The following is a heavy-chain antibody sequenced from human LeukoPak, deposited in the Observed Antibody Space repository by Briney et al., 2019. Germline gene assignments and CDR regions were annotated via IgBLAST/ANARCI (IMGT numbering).Heavy chain of an antibody. J-gene: IGHJ4*02. CDR3: AKDLSCSSTSCYDPEAAPDY. CDR1: GFTFSSYG. V-gene: IGHV3-30*18. Sequence: GGSLRLSCAASGFTFSSYGMHWVRQAPGKGLEWVAVISYDGSNKYYADSVKGRFTISRDNSKNTLYLQMNSLRAEDTAVYYCAKDLSCSSTSCYDPEAAPDYWGQGTLVTVSS. CDR2: ISYDGSNK. D-gene: IGHD2-2*01.